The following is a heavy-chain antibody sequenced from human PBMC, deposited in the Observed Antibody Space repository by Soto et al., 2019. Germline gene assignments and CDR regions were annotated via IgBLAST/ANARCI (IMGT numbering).Heavy chain of an antibody. CDR3: ARVGGQHIYYYYYMAV. CDR2: IWYDGSNK. Sequence: QVQLVESGGGVVQPGRSLRLSCAASGFTFSSYGMHWVRQAPGKGLEWVAVIWYDGSNKYYADSVKGRFTISRDNSKNTLYLQMNSLRAEDTAVYYCARVGGQHIYYYYYMAVWGKGTTVTVSS. J-gene: IGHJ6*03. CDR1: GFTFSSYG. V-gene: IGHV3-33*01. D-gene: IGHD2-21*01.